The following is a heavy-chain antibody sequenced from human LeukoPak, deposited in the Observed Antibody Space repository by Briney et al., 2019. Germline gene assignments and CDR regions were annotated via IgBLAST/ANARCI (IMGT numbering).Heavy chain of an antibody. CDR3: ARGGGLDV. CDR1: GFTFSSTP. CDR2: ISSSTSII. D-gene: IGHD3-16*01. Sequence: GGSLRLSCAASGFTFSSTPMSWVRQAPGKGLEWISYISSSTSIIYYADSVKGRFTISRDNAKNSLYLQMSNLRAEDTAVYFCARGGGLDVWGQGATVTVSS. V-gene: IGHV3-48*04. J-gene: IGHJ6*02.